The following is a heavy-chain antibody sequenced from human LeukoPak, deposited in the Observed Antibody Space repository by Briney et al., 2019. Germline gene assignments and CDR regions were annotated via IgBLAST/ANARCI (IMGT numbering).Heavy chain of an antibody. CDR1: GGSITSGGYY. CDR3: ARHVPKKAPYGVDV. CDR2: IYHSGST. J-gene: IGHJ6*02. V-gene: IGHV4-31*03. Sequence: PSQTLSLTCTVSGGSITSGGYYWSWIRQPPGKGLEWIGYIYHSGSTYNNPSLKSRVTISIDTSKNQFSLKLSSVTAADTAVYYCARHVPKKAPYGVDVWGQGTTVIVSS. D-gene: IGHD2-2*01.